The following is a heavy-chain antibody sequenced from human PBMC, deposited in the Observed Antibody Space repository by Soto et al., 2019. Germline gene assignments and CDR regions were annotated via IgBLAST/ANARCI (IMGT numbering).Heavy chain of an antibody. CDR3: ARAGGAPAHDGGHEASLPPAYYYRMDL. CDR1: GGSLSSSNW. Sequence: SETLSLTCAVSGGSLSSSNWWSGVRQPPGKGLEWIGELFHTGRADYNPSLRSRVAISVDKSKNQFSLRLSSVTATDTAVYYCARAGGAPAHDGGHEASLPPAYYYRMDLWAQGTMVTVSS. J-gene: IGHJ6*02. D-gene: IGHD2-15*01. CDR2: LFHTGRA. V-gene: IGHV4-4*02.